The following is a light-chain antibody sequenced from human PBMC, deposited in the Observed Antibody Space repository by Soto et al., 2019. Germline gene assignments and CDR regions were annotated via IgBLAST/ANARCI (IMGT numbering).Light chain of an antibody. Sequence: QSVLTQPRSVSGSPGQSVTISCTGTSSDVGGHNYVSWYQQYPGKAPRLLLSSVSKRPSGVPDRFSGSKSGNTASLTISGLQAEDEADYYCCSYAVTNNFAVFGTGTKVTVL. CDR2: SVS. CDR3: CSYAVTNNFAV. CDR1: SSDVGGHNY. J-gene: IGLJ1*01. V-gene: IGLV2-11*01.